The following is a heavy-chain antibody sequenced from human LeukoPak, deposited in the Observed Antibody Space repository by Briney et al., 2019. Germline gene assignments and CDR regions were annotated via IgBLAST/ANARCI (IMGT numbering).Heavy chain of an antibody. CDR2: IYFGGST. V-gene: IGHV3-53*01. J-gene: IGHJ4*02. CDR1: GVSVRSDY. CDR3: ARVGAVSRYGYADY. Sequence: PGGSLRLSCAASGVSVRSDYLSWVRQAPGKGLEWDSVIYFGGSTYYADSVKGRFTVSRDNSTNKLYLQMNSRRAEDPAVSECARVGAVSRYGYADYWGQGTLVTVSS. D-gene: IGHD5-18*01.